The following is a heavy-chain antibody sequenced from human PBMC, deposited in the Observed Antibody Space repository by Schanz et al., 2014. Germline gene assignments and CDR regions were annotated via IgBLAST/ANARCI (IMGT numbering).Heavy chain of an antibody. V-gene: IGHV1-18*01. Sequence: VQSVHSGTEVQKLGPSVKVSCKASGYTFTDYGLSWVRQAPGQGLEWLGWIRPDNGHTTYSQKVRDRVIFTTDTSANTAYMELRSLRSDDTAHYYCARDQSPYTNSSDVRYFDYWGQGSLVTVSS. D-gene: IGHD6-6*01. CDR1: GYTFTDYG. CDR2: IRPDNGHT. J-gene: IGHJ4*02. CDR3: ARDQSPYTNSSDVRYFDY.